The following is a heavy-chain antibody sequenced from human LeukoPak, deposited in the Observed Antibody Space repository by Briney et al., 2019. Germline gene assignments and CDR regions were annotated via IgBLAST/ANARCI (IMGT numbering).Heavy chain of an antibody. CDR1: GFTFSSYS. D-gene: IGHD2-15*01. CDR3: ARPECSGGSCYSLS. V-gene: IGHV3-48*01. J-gene: IGHJ4*02. CDR2: ISSSSSTI. Sequence: PGGSLRLSCAASGFTFSSYSMNWVRQAPGKGLEWVSYISSSSSTIYYAASVKGRFTISRDNAKNSLYLQMNSLRAEDTAMYYCARPECSGGSCYSLSWGQGTLVTVSS.